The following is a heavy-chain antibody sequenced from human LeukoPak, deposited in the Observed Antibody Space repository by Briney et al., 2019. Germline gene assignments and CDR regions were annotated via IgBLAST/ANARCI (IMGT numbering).Heavy chain of an antibody. CDR1: GGSISSYY. Sequence: SETLSLTCTVSGGSISSYYWSWIRQPPGKGLEWIGEINHSGSTNYNPSLKSRVTISVDTSKNQFSLKLSSVTAADTAVYYCARGVYSSGRAFDYWGQGTLVTVSS. V-gene: IGHV4-34*01. D-gene: IGHD6-19*01. CDR2: INHSGST. CDR3: ARGVYSSGRAFDY. J-gene: IGHJ4*02.